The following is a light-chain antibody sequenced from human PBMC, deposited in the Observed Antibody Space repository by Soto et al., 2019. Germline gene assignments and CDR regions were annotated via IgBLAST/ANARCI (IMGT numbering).Light chain of an antibody. Sequence: QSALPQPASVSGSPGQSITISCTGTSSDVGGFNYVSWYQQSPGEAPKLLIYEVSNRPSGVSSRFSGSKSSNTASLTISGLQADDEGDYYCSSFTTSNTWVFGGGTKLTVL. CDR1: SSDVGGFNY. CDR3: SSFTTSNTWV. V-gene: IGLV2-14*01. CDR2: EVS. J-gene: IGLJ3*02.